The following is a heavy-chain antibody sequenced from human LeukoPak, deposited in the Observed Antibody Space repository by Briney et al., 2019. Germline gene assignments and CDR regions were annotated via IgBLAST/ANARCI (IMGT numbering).Heavy chain of an antibody. CDR2: IIPIFGMA. D-gene: IGHD2-15*01. V-gene: IGHV1-69*04. CDR3: ARGHGYCSGGSCYYNAFDI. J-gene: IGHJ3*02. CDR1: GGTFSSYA. Sequence: SVKVSCKASGGTFSSYAISWVRQAPGQGLEWMGRIIPIFGMANYAQKFQGRVTITADKSTGTAYMELSSLRSEDTAVYYCARGHGYCSGGSCYYNAFDIWGQGTMVTVSS.